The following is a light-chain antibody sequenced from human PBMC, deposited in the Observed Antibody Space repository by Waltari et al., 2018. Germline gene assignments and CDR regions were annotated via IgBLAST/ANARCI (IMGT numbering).Light chain of an antibody. Sequence: EVVMTQSPATLSVSPGESATLSCRASQSISRNVVWYQQRPGRVPRPLIYAASTRASDTPARFSGSGSGTDFSLTITGLQSEDSAVYYCQQFNDWPRTFGRGTRVEI. CDR2: AAS. CDR3: QQFNDWPRT. V-gene: IGKV3-15*01. CDR1: QSISRN. J-gene: IGKJ1*01.